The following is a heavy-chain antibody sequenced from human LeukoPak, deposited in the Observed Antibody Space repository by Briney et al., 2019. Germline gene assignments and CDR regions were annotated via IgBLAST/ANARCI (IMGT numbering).Heavy chain of an antibody. CDR3: ARVLSPYYYDSSGYYADDAFDI. Sequence: PSQTLSLTCTVSAGSISSGGYWWNWLRQHPGKGLEWIAYIYYSGSTYNNQCLKSRVTVSVDTAKNQFSLKLSSVTAADTAVDDCARVLSPYYYDSSGYYADDAFDIWGQGTMVTVSS. CDR2: IYYSGST. D-gene: IGHD3-22*01. J-gene: IGHJ3*02. CDR1: AGSISSGGYW. V-gene: IGHV4-31*03.